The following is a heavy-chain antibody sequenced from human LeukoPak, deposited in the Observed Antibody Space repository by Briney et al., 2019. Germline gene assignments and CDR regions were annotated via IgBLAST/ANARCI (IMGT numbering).Heavy chain of an antibody. CDR2: IYYSGST. J-gene: IGHJ6*02. V-gene: IGHV4-31*03. CDR3: ARDTQKYYYYGMDV. Sequence: SETLSLTCTVSGGSISSGGYYWSWIRQHPGKGLEWIGYIYYSGSTYYNPSLKSRVTISVDTSKNQFSLKLSSVTAADTAVYYCARDTQKYYYYGMDVWGQGTTVTVSS. CDR1: GGSISSGGYY.